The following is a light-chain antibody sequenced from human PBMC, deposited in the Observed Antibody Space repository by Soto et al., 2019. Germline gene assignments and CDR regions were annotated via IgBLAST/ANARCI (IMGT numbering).Light chain of an antibody. CDR2: DTS. CDR3: QHYNSSSQA. CDR1: QSVGGSY. J-gene: IGKJ1*01. V-gene: IGKV3-20*01. Sequence: LTQSPCTLSLSAGERATVSCRASQSVGGSYLAWYQQRPGQAPRLLIYDTSTWATGVPDRFSGSGSGTDFTLTISRLQPDDFATYYCQHYNSSSQAFGQGTKVDIK.